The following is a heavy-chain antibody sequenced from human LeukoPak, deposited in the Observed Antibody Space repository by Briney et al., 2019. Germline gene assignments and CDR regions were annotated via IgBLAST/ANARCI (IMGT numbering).Heavy chain of an antibody. Sequence: GGSLRLSCAASGFTFSSYAMSWVRQAPGKGLEWVLAISGSGGSTYYADSVKGRFTISRDNSKSTLYLQMNSLRAEDTAVYYCVKYSSGWPLDFQHWSQGTLVTVSS. D-gene: IGHD6-19*01. CDR3: VKYSSGWPLDFQH. CDR1: GFTFSSYA. J-gene: IGHJ1*01. V-gene: IGHV3-23*01. CDR2: ISGSGGST.